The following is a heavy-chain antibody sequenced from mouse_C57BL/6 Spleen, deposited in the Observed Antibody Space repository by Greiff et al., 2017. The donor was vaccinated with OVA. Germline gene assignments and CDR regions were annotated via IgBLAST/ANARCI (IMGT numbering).Heavy chain of an antibody. CDR1: GYTFTSYG. D-gene: IGHD1-1*01. Sequence: QVQLQQSGAELVRPGASVKLSCKASGYTFTSYGISWVKQRPGQGLEWIGEIYPRDGNTYYNEKFKGKATLTADKSSSTAYMELSSLTSEDAAVYFCASITAVVAWVDYWGQGTTLTVSS. CDR3: ASITAVVAWVDY. V-gene: IGHV1-81*01. CDR2: IYPRDGNT. J-gene: IGHJ2*01.